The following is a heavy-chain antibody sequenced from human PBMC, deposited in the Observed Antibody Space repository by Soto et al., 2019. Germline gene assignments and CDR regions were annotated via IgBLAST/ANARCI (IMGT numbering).Heavy chain of an antibody. V-gene: IGHV3-15*01. Sequence: GGSLRLSCAASGFTFSNAWMSWVRQAPGKGLEWVGRIKSKTDGGTTDYAAPVKGRFTISRDDSKNTLYLQMNSLKTEDTAVYYCTTEDTAAPPPRGDYWGQGTLVTVSS. CDR1: GFTFSNAW. J-gene: IGHJ4*02. D-gene: IGHD5-18*01. CDR3: TTEDTAAPPPRGDY. CDR2: IKSKTDGGTT.